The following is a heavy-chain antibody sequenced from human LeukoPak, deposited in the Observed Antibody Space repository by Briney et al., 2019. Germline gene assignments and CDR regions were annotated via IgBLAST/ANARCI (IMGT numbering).Heavy chain of an antibody. D-gene: IGHD3-10*01. CDR1: GGSFSGYY. CDR3: ARGVVRGAKYYYYYMDV. V-gene: IGHV4-34*01. J-gene: IGHJ6*03. Sequence: SETLSLTCAVYGGSFSGYYWSWIRQPPGKGLEWIGEINHSGSTNYNPSLKSRVTISVDTSKNQFSLKLSSVTAADTAVYYCARGVVRGAKYYYYYMDVWGKGTTVTISS. CDR2: INHSGST.